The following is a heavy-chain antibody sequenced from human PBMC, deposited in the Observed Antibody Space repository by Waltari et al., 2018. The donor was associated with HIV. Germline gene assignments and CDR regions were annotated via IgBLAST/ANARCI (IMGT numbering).Heavy chain of an antibody. J-gene: IGHJ4*03. CDR2: ISDSGST. V-gene: IGHV4-39*07. D-gene: IGHD1-26*01. CDR3: ARGAYSGSYVPHFFDY. CDR1: GVSTTSHVHS. Sequence: LKAQDPRLVKPPETLSLTSRAPGVSTTSHVHSWGWIRQPPGKGLEWIGSISDSGSTYYSPSLKSRVIISLDTSKNQFSLNLNSMTAADTAIDYCARGAYSGSYVPHFFDYWGHGTLVTVSS.